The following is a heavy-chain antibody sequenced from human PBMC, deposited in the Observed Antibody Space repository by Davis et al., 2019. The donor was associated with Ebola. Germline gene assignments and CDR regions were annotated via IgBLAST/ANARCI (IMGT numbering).Heavy chain of an antibody. CDR1: RYTFTSYA. CDR2: INAGNGNT. D-gene: IGHD6-6*01. J-gene: IGHJ6*02. CDR3: ARGSSKAYYYYGMDV. Sequence: AASVQVSCKASRYTFTSYAMHWVRQAPGQRLAWMGWINAGNGNTKYSQKFQCRVTITRDTSASTAYMELSSLRSEDTAVYYCARGSSKAYYYYGMDVWGQGTTVTVSS. V-gene: IGHV1-3*01.